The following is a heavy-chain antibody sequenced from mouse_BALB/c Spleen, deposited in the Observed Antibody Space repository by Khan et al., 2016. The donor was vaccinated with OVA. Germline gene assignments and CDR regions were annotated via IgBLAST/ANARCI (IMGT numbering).Heavy chain of an antibody. D-gene: IGHD4-1*01. CDR1: GYSITSDYA. CDR3: AMGRTY. Sequence: EVQLLETGPGLVKPSQSLSLTCTVTGYSITSDYAWNWIRQFPGNKLEWIGYISYSGRTSYNPSLKSRISVTRNTSKNQFFLQLNSVTTEDTATYYCAMGRTYWGQGTLVTVSA. J-gene: IGHJ3*01. CDR2: ISYSGRT. V-gene: IGHV3-2*02.